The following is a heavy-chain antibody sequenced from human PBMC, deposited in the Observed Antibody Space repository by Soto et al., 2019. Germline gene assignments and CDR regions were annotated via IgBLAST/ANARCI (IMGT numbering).Heavy chain of an antibody. CDR1: GGSISSYY. CDR3: ARVWGYYFDY. J-gene: IGHJ4*02. CDR2: IYYSGST. D-gene: IGHD2-21*01. Sequence: QVQLQESGPGLVKPSETLSLTCTVSGGSISSYYWSWIRQPPGKGLEWIGYIYYSGSTNDNPALKSPVTISVETSQNQCSLKLCSVTAADTAVYYCARVWGYYFDYCGQGTLVTVSS. V-gene: IGHV4-59*01.